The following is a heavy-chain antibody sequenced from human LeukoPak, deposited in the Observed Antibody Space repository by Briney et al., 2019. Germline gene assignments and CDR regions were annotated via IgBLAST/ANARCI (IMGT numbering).Heavy chain of an antibody. CDR1: GGSFSGYY. J-gene: IGHJ4*02. Sequence: SETLSLTCAVYGGSFSGYYWSWIRQPPGKGLEWIGEINHSGSTYYNPSLKSRVTISVDRSKNQFSLKLSSVTAADTAVYYCAGEYSSSWPELYYFDYWGQGTLVTVSS. CDR2: INHSGST. V-gene: IGHV4-34*01. CDR3: AGEYSSSWPELYYFDY. D-gene: IGHD6-13*01.